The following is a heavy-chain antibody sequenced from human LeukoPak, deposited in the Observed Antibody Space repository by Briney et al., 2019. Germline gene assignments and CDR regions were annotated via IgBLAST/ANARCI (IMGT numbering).Heavy chain of an antibody. Sequence: GASVKVSCKASGYTFTSYGISWVRQAPGQGLEWMGWISAYNGNTNYAQKLQGRVTMTTDTSTSTAYMELRSLRSDDTAVYYCARGPFLIYYDSSGTPYAFDIWGQGTMVTVSS. CDR1: GYTFTSYG. D-gene: IGHD3-22*01. V-gene: IGHV1-18*01. CDR2: ISAYNGNT. J-gene: IGHJ3*02. CDR3: ARGPFLIYYDSSGTPYAFDI.